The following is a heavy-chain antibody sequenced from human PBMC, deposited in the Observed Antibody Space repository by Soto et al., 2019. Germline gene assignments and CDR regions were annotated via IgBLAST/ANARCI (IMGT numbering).Heavy chain of an antibody. J-gene: IGHJ4*02. CDR3: ARVWYSSGWLDL. D-gene: IGHD6-19*01. CDR1: GGSISSYY. V-gene: IGHV4-59*01. CDR2: IYYSGST. Sequence: SETLSLTCTVSGGSISSYYWSWIRQPPGKGLEWIGYIYYSGSTNYNPSLKSRVTISVDTSKNQFSLKLSSVTAADTAVYYCARVWYSSGWLDLWGQGTLVTVSS.